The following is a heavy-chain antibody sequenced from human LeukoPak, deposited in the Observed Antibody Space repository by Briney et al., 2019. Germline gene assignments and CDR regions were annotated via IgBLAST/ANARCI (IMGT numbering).Heavy chain of an antibody. CDR1: GFTFSSYA. CDR3: AKQLGYCSDGSCYFPY. J-gene: IGHJ4*02. CDR2: ISGSGGST. Sequence: GGSLRLSCAASGFTFSSYAMSWVRQAPGKGLEWVSAISGSGGSTYYADSVQGRFTISRDDSKSTLCLQMNSLRAEDTAVYYCAKQLGYCSDGSCYFPYWGQGTLVTVSS. V-gene: IGHV3-23*01. D-gene: IGHD2-15*01.